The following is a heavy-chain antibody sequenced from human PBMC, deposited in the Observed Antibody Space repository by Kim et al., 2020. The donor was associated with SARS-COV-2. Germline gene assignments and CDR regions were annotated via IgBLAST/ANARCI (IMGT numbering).Heavy chain of an antibody. Sequence: YYADSVKGRFTISRDNSKNTLYLQMNSLTAEETAVFYCAKSSSGWYSFDYWAQGTLVTVSS. CDR3: AKSSSGWYSFDY. D-gene: IGHD6-19*01. V-gene: IGHV3-23*01. J-gene: IGHJ4*02.